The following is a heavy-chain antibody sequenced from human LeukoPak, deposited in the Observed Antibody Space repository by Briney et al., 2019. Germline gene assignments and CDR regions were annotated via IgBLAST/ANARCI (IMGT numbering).Heavy chain of an antibody. Sequence: GGSLRLSCAASGFTFTSYSMNWVRQAPGKGLEWVSTISGGGGSTYYADSVKGRFTVSRDNSKNTLYLQVNSLRAEDTAVYYCAKGGKWDVAPFDYWGQGTLVTVSS. CDR3: AKGGKWDVAPFDY. D-gene: IGHD1-26*01. J-gene: IGHJ4*02. V-gene: IGHV3-23*01. CDR2: ISGGGGST. CDR1: GFTFTSYS.